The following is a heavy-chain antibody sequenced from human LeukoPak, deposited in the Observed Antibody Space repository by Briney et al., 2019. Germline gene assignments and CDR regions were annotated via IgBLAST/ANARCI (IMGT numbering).Heavy chain of an antibody. CDR2: IYHSGST. D-gene: IGHD3-3*01. Sequence: ASETLSLTCTVSGGSISSGGYYWSWIRQPPGKGLEWIGYIYHSGSTYYNPSLKSRVTISVDRSKNQFSLKLSSVTAADTAVYYCARCLKYYDFWSGYQADCYYMDVWGKGTTVTVSS. J-gene: IGHJ6*03. V-gene: IGHV4-30-2*01. CDR3: ARCLKYYDFWSGYQADCYYMDV. CDR1: GGSISSGGYY.